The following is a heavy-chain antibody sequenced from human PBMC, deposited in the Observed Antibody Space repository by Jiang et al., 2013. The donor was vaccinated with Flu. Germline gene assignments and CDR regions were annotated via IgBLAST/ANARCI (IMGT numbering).Heavy chain of an antibody. D-gene: IGHD5-12*01. CDR2: INPNSGGT. V-gene: IGHV1-2*02. Sequence: SGAEVKKPGASVKVSCKASGYTFTGYYMHWVRQAPGQGLEWMGWINPNSGGTNYAQKFQGRVTMTRDTSISTAYMELSRLRSDDTAVYYCARDVAGIVAIRLWAGMDVWGQGTTVTVSS. CDR1: GYTFTGYY. J-gene: IGHJ6*02. CDR3: ARDVAGIVAIRLWAGMDV.